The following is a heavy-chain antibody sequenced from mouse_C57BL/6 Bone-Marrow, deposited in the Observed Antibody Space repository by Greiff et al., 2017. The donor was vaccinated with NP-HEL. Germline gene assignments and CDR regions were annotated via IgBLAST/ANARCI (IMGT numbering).Heavy chain of an antibody. CDR1: GYSITSGYY. D-gene: IGHD3-3*01. CDR3: ARGWDRVFAY. V-gene: IGHV3-6*01. CDR2: IGYDGNN. Sequence: EVQLQESGPGLVKPSQSLSLTCSVTGYSITSGYYWYWIRQFPGNKLEWMGYIGYDGNNNYNPSLKNRISITRDTSKNQFFLKLNSVTTEDTATYSCARGWDRVFAYWGQGTLVTVSA. J-gene: IGHJ3*01.